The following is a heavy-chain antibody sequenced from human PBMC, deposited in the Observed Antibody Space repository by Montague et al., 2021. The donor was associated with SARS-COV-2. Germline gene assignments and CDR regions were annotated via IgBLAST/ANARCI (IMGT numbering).Heavy chain of an antibody. CDR2: IYYSGST. J-gene: IGHJ5*02. CDR1: GGSISSSSYY. Sequence: SETLSLTCTVSGGSISSSSYYWGWIRQPPGKGLEWIGSIYYSGSTYYNPSLESRVTISVDTSKNQFSLKLSSVTAADTAVYYCARRSYDILTGYSIPNWFDPWGQGTLVTVSS. CDR3: ARRSYDILTGYSIPNWFDP. D-gene: IGHD3-9*01. V-gene: IGHV4-39*01.